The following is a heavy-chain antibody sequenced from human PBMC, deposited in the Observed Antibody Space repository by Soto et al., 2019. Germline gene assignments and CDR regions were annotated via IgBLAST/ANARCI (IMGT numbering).Heavy chain of an antibody. D-gene: IGHD6-19*01. CDR2: SSFDGNQQ. CDR3: AKQLRGSGWYPLDS. CDR1: EFSLSSSD. J-gene: IGHJ4*02. V-gene: IGHV3-30*18. Sequence: PGGSLRLSCTAYEFSLSSSDMHWVSRPPDKGLEWLAVSSFDGNQQFYGDSVNGRFTVCRDNTNNTLYLEMNSLRTEDTAVYYCAKQLRGSGWYPLDSWGQGTPVTVSS.